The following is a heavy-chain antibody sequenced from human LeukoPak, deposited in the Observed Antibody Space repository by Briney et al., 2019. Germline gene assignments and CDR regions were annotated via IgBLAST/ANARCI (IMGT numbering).Heavy chain of an antibody. V-gene: IGHV4-59*01. Sequence: SSETLSLTCTVSGDSISNYYWSWIRQPPGKGLEWIGYIYYSGSTNYNPSLKSRVTISVDTSKNQFSLKLSSVTAADTAVYYCARVEYGGNSSRRYFDLWGRGTLVTVSS. CDR1: GDSISNYY. CDR3: ARVEYGGNSSRRYFDL. CDR2: IYYSGST. D-gene: IGHD4-23*01. J-gene: IGHJ2*01.